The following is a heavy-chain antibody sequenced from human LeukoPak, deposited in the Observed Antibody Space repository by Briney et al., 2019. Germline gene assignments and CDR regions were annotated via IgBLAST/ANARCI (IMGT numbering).Heavy chain of an antibody. J-gene: IGHJ4*02. D-gene: IGHD6-25*01. CDR3: ARDRGHGPSGFDY. CDR1: GFTFSSYS. V-gene: IGHV3-21*01. CDR2: ISSSSSYI. Sequence: GALRLSCAASGFTFSSYSMNWVRQAPGKGLEWVSSISSSSSYIYYADSVKGRFTISRDNAKNSLYQQMNSLRAEDTAVYYCARDRGHGPSGFDYWGQGTLVTVSS.